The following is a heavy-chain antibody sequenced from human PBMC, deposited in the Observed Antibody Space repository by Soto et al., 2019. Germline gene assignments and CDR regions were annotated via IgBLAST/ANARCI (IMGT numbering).Heavy chain of an antibody. J-gene: IGHJ5*02. CDR3: ARQGYSSGWAPNWCDP. V-gene: IGHV1-69*01. CDR2: IIPIFGTA. CDR1: GGTFSSYA. D-gene: IGHD6-19*01. Sequence: QVQLVQSGAEVKKPGSSLKVSCKASGGTFSSYAISWVRQAPGQGLEWMGGIIPIFGTAIYAQKFQGRVTITADESTSTAYMELSSLRSEDTAVYYCARQGYSSGWAPNWCDPWGQGTLVTVSS.